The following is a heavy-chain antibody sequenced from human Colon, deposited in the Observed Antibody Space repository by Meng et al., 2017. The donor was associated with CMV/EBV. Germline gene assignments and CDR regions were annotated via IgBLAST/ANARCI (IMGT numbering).Heavy chain of an antibody. V-gene: IGHV4-4*02. CDR2: IYHTGSY. Sequence: QVQLEESGPGLVKPSGTLSLTCAVSGDSISSNNWWSWVRQPPGKGLEWIGAIYHTGSYNYNPSLKRRVTISLDKSKNQFSLRLNSVTAADTAVYYCARVFHPLGTNGPRMFDSWGQGTLVTVSS. D-gene: IGHD1/OR15-1a*01. CDR3: ARVFHPLGTNGPRMFDS. CDR1: GDSISSNNW. J-gene: IGHJ4*02.